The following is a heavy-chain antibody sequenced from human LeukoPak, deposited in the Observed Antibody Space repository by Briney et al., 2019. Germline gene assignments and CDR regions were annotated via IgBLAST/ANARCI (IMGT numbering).Heavy chain of an antibody. J-gene: IGHJ4*02. D-gene: IGHD1-14*01. CDR3: ARSNQADDY. V-gene: IGHV3-74*01. CDR1: GFTFSSYW. CDR2: INPGGSST. Sequence: GGSLRLSRAASGFTFSSYWMHWVLQVPGKGLVWVSRINPGGSSTAYADSVKGRFTISRDNAKNTLYLQMDSLRAEDTAIYYCARSNQADDYWGQGTLVTVSS.